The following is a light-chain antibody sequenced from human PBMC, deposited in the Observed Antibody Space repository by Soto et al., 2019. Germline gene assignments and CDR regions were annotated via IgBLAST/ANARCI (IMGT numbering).Light chain of an antibody. Sequence: EIVLTQSPGTLSLSPGERVTLSCRASQRVSSNYVAWYQQRPGQPPRLLIYSASRRANGIPDRFSGSGSGTDFNLTISRLEPEDFAVYYCQQYGSSPWTFGQGTKVDIK. CDR2: SAS. J-gene: IGKJ1*01. CDR1: QRVSSNY. V-gene: IGKV3-20*01. CDR3: QQYGSSPWT.